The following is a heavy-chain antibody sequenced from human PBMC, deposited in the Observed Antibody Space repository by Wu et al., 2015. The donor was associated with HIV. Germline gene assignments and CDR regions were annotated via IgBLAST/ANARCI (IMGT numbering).Heavy chain of an antibody. CDR1: GGTFSSYA. J-gene: IGHJ6*02. V-gene: IGHV1-69*05. CDR3: ASWGLYSSSLAGGMDV. D-gene: IGHD6-13*01. Sequence: QVQLVQSGAEVKKPGSSVKVSCKASGGTFSSYAISWVRQAPGQGLEWMGGIIPIFGTANYAQKFQGRVTITTDESTSTAYMELSSLRSEDTAVYYCASWGLYSSSLAGGMDVWGQGDHGHRLL. CDR2: IIPIFGTA.